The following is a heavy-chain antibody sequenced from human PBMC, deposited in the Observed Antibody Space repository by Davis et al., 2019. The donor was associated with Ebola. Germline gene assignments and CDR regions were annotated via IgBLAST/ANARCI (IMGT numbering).Heavy chain of an antibody. J-gene: IGHJ4*02. V-gene: IGHV4-59*01. D-gene: IGHD6-13*01. CDR1: GGSISSYY. CDR3: ARTYPYSSSWYFGY. CDR2: IYYTGST. Sequence: SETLSLTCTVSGGSISSYYWSWIRQPPGKGLEWIGYIYYTGSTNYNPSLKSRVTISVDTSKNQFPLKLGTVTAADTAVYYCARTYPYSSSWYFGYWGQGTLVTVSS.